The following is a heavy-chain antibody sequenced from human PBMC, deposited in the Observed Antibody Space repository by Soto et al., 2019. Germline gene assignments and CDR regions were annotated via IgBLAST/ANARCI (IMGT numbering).Heavy chain of an antibody. CDR2: LSGGGGST. D-gene: IGHD4-17*01. J-gene: IGHJ2*01. CDR1: GFTFGAFA. V-gene: IGHV3-23*01. CDR3: AKTHNSSTVSTRYWSFDL. Sequence: LRLSCAASGFTFGAFAMAWVRQRPGNGLEWVSSLSGGGGSTYYNNSVRGRFTISRDNSNSTLFLQMNNLRAEDTAVYLCAKTHNSSTVSTRYWSFDLWGRGTLVTVSS.